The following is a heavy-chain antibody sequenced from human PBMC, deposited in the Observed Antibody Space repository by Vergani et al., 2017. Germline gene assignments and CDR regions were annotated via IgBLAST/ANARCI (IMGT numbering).Heavy chain of an antibody. Sequence: QVQLVQSGAEVKKPGSSVKVSCKASGGTFSSYTISWVRQAPGQGLEWMGRIIPILGIANYAQNFQGRVTITADTSTSTAYMELSSLRSEDTAVYYCARGSVAAAGTYYYYGMDVWGQGTTVTVSS. D-gene: IGHD6-13*01. J-gene: IGHJ6*02. V-gene: IGHV1-69*02. CDR1: GGTFSSYT. CDR2: IIPILGIA. CDR3: ARGSVAAAGTYYYYGMDV.